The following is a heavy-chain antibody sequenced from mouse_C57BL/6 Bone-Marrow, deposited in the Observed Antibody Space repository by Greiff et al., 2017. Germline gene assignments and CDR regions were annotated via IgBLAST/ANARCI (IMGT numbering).Heavy chain of an antibody. D-gene: IGHD2-12*01. Sequence: VQLQQSGAELVRPGASVTLSCKASGYTFTDYEMHWVKQTPVHGLEWIGAIDPETGGTAYNQKFKGKAILTADKSSSTAYMELRSLTSEDSAVYYCTRSDSVAGFAYWGQGTLVTVSA. V-gene: IGHV1-15*01. CDR3: TRSDSVAGFAY. J-gene: IGHJ3*01. CDR1: GYTFTDYE. CDR2: IDPETGGT.